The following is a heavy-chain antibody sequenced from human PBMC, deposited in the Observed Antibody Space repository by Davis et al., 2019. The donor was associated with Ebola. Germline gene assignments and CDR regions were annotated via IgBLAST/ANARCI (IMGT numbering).Heavy chain of an antibody. D-gene: IGHD3-3*01. V-gene: IGHV3-48*02. CDR3: ARWSILGQ. Sequence: GESLKISCAASGITFSRYSMNWVRQAPGKGLEWVAFISSGSFTILYADSVKGRFTISRDNAKNSLFLQMNSLRDEDTAVYYCARWSILGQWGQGTLVTVSS. J-gene: IGHJ4*02. CDR2: ISSGSFTI. CDR1: GITFSRYS.